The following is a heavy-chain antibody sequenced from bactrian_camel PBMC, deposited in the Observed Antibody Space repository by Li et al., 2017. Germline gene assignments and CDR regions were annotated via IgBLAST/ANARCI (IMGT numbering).Heavy chain of an antibody. Sequence: VQLVESGGGSVQAGGSLRLSCSASGNTVSRHCMGWVRQAPGKGLEWVSTISTGGGTTHYADSMKGRFTISRDNAKDTVYLQMNNLKPEDAGLYRCVAESLCAWLGTTEGYFGQGTQVTVS. CDR2: ISTGGGTT. V-gene: IGHV3S40*01. D-gene: IGHD3*01. J-gene: IGHJ4*01. CDR1: GNTVSRHC.